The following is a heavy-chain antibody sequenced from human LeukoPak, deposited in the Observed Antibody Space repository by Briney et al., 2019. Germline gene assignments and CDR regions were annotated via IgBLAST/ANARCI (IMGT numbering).Heavy chain of an antibody. CDR3: AAAPHLTGYYM. D-gene: IGHD3-9*01. CDR1: GGSISSYY. Sequence: PSETLSLTCTVSGGSISSYYWSWIRQPPGKGLEWIGYIFYSGSTNYNPSLKSRVTISVDTSKNQFSLKLTSVTAADTAVYYCAAAPHLTGYYMWGQGALVIVSS. V-gene: IGHV4-59*01. CDR2: IFYSGST. J-gene: IGHJ4*02.